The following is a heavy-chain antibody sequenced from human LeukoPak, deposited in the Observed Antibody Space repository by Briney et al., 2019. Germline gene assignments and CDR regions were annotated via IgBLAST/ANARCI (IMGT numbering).Heavy chain of an antibody. CDR1: GGSISSYY. J-gene: IGHJ4*02. CDR2: IYYSGST. V-gene: IGHV4-59*12. D-gene: IGHD2-15*01. Sequence: PSETLSLTCTVSGGSISSYYWSWIRQPPGKGLEWIGYIYYSGSTNYNPSLKSRVTVSVDTSKSQFSLKVSSVTAADTAVYYCARGARMTFDYWGQGTLVTVSS. CDR3: ARGARMTFDY.